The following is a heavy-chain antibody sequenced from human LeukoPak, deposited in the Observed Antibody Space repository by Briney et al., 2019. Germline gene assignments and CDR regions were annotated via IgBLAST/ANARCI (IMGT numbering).Heavy chain of an antibody. CDR2: IFYTGYT. CDR1: GDSISSYS. J-gene: IGHJ4*02. Sequence: SETLSLACTVSGDSISSYSWSWIRQPPGKGLEWIGYIFYTGYTNYNPSLKSRVTMSIDTSKNQFSLKLNSVTAADTAVYYCARVAGTTVTHPFDYWGQGTLVTVSS. V-gene: IGHV4-59*01. D-gene: IGHD4-17*01. CDR3: ARVAGTTVTHPFDY.